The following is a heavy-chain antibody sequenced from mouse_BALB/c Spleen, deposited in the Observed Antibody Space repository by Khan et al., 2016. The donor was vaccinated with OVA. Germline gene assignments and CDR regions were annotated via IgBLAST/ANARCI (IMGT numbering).Heavy chain of an antibody. Sequence: EVKLEESGPGLVKPSQSLSLTCSVTGYSITSGYYWNWIRQFPGNKLEWMDYIRYDGSNNYNPSLKNRISITRDTSKNQFFLKLNSVTTEDTATYYCARDYYGTSWYFDFGGAGTTVTVSS. J-gene: IGHJ1*01. CDR3: ARDYYGTSWYFDF. V-gene: IGHV3-6*02. D-gene: IGHD1-1*01. CDR1: GYSITSGYY. CDR2: IRYDGSN.